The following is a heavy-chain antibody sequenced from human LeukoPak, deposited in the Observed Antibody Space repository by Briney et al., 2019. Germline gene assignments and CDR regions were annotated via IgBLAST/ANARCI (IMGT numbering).Heavy chain of an antibody. CDR3: ARVGSDYGDYGVGYYFDY. D-gene: IGHD4-17*01. CDR1: GYTFTGYY. J-gene: IGHJ4*02. Sequence: ASVKVSCKASGYTFTGYYMHWVRQAPGQGLEWMGWINPNSGGTNYAQKFQGWVTMTRDTSISTAYMELSRLRSDDTAVYYCARVGSDYGDYGVGYYFDYWGQGTLVTVSS. V-gene: IGHV1-2*04. CDR2: INPNSGGT.